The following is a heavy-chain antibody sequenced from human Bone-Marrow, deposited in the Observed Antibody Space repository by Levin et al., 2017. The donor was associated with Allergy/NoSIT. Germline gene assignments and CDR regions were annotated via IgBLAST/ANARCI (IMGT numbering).Heavy chain of an antibody. V-gene: IGHV1-2*02. CDR3: ARAITMMVVINDAFDI. CDR2: INPNSGGT. J-gene: IGHJ3*02. CDR1: GYTFTDYY. D-gene: IGHD3-22*01. Sequence: ASVKVSCKTSGYTFTDYYMHWVRQAPGQGLEWMGWINPNSGGTSYAQKFQGRVTMTRDTSISAAYMELSRLRSDDTAVYYCARAITMMVVINDAFDIWGQGTMVTVSS.